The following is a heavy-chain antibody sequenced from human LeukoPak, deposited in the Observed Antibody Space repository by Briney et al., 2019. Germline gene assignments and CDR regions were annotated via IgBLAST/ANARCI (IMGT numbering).Heavy chain of an antibody. V-gene: IGHV3-30-3*01. J-gene: IGHJ4*01. Sequence: GGSLRLSCAASGFTFSSYAMHCVRQAPGKGLEWVAVISYDGSNKFYADSVKGRFTISRDNSKNTLYLHMNSLRTEDTAVYYCARDPRTVKYTSGSYFDYWGHGTLVTVSS. CDR2: ISYDGSNK. CDR3: ARDPRTVKYTSGSYFDY. CDR1: GFTFSSYA. D-gene: IGHD6-19*01.